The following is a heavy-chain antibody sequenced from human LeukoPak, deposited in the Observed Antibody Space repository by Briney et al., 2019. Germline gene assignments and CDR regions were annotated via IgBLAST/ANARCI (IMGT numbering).Heavy chain of an antibody. CDR2: IIPIFGTA. J-gene: IGHJ4*02. D-gene: IGHD6-19*01. V-gene: IGHV1-69*01. CDR3: ARGTYSSGWYFDY. Sequence: GSSVKVSCKASGGTFSSYAISWVRQAPGQGLEWMGGIIPIFGTANYAQKFQGRVTITADESTSTAYMELRSLRSDDTAVYYCARGTYSSGWYFDYWGQGTLVTVSS. CDR1: GGTFSSYA.